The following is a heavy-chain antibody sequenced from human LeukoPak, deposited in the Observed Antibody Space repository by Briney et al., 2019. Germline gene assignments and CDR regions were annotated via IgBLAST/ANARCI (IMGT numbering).Heavy chain of an antibody. D-gene: IGHD3-16*01. V-gene: IGHV4-31*03. CDR3: ARRGGGRWFDP. CDR2: IYYSGIT. CDR1: GGSISSGDYY. Sequence: SETLSLTCTVSGGSISSGDYYWGWIRQYSGKGLEWIGYIYYSGITYYNPSLESRVTISVDTSKNQFSLQLTSVTAAETAVYYCARRGGGRWFDPWGQGTLVTVSS. J-gene: IGHJ5*02.